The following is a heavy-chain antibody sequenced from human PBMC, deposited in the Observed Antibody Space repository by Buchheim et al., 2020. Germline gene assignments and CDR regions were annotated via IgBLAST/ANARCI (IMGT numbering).Heavy chain of an antibody. CDR2: MNPNSGNT. D-gene: IGHD2-21*01. V-gene: IGHV1-8*01. CDR3: ARVPSYCGGDCYPEAWYYYYGMDV. J-gene: IGHJ6*02. CDR1: GYTFTSYD. Sequence: QVQLVQSGAEVKKPGASVKVSCKASGYTFTSYDINWVRQATGQGLEWMGWMNPNSGNTGYAQKFQGRVTMTRNPSISTAYMELSSLRSEDTAVYYCARVPSYCGGDCYPEAWYYYYGMDVWGQGTT.